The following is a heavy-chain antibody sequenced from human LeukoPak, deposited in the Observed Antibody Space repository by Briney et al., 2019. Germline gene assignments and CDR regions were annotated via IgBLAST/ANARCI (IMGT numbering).Heavy chain of an antibody. CDR1: GFTFSSYW. J-gene: IGHJ6*03. D-gene: IGHD5-12*01. V-gene: IGHV3-7*01. Sequence: AGGSLRLSFAASGFTFSSYWICWVRQAPGKGLEWVANIKQDGSEQYYVDSVRGRFTISRDNAKNSLYLQMNSLRAEDTAVYRCSRETRGHDYFYYMDVWGKGTTVTVS. CDR3: SRETRGHDYFYYMDV. CDR2: IKQDGSEQ.